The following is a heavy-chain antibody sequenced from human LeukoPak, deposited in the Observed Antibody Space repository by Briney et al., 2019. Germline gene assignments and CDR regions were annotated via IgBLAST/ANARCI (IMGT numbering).Heavy chain of an antibody. D-gene: IGHD3-3*01. CDR1: GGSISSYY. V-gene: IGHV4-4*07. CDR2: IYTSVST. J-gene: IGHJ4*02. CDR3: ARGFGGITIFGMVHPAYFDY. Sequence: SETLSLTCTVSGGSISSYYWSWIRQPAGKGLEWIGRIYTSVSTNYNPSLKSRVTMSVDTSKNQFSLKLSSVTAADTAVYYCARGFGGITIFGMVHPAYFDYWGQGTLVTVSS.